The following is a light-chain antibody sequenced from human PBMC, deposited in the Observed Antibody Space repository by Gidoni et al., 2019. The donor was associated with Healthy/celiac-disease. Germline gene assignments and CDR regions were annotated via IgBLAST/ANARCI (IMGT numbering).Light chain of an antibody. CDR1: SSNIGAGYD. CDR3: QSYDSSLSVHVV. Sequence: QSVLTPPPSVSGAPVQRVTISCTGSSSNIGAGYDVHWYQQLPGTAPKLLIYGNSNRPSGVPDRFSGSKSGTSASLAITGLQAEDEADYYCQSYDSSLSVHVVFGGGTKLTVL. V-gene: IGLV1-40*01. J-gene: IGLJ2*01. CDR2: GNS.